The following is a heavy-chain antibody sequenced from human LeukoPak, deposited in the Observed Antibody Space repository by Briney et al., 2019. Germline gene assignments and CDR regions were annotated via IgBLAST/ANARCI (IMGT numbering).Heavy chain of an antibody. D-gene: IGHD2-2*01. CDR1: GGTFSSYA. J-gene: IGHJ3*02. Sequence: GASVKVSCKASGGTFSSYAISWVRQAPGQGLEWMGRIIPILGIANYAQKFQGRVTITADKSTSTAYMELSSLRSEDTAVYYCARDPDIVVVPAVPTPDAFDIWGQGTMVTVSS. CDR2: IIPILGIA. CDR3: ARDPDIVVVPAVPTPDAFDI. V-gene: IGHV1-69*04.